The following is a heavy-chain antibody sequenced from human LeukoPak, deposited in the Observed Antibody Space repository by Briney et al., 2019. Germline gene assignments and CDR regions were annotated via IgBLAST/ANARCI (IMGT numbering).Heavy chain of an antibody. CDR1: RVGYKCNW. CDR2: INQDGSEK. CDR3: ARDRPFYGSGSYYNP. D-gene: IGHD3-10*01. Sequence: LELNFEDCRVGYKCNWRSWLRQAQGKGLEWVANINQDGSEKYYVDSVKGRFTISRDNAKNSLYLQMNSLRAEDTAVYYCARDRPFYGSGSYYNPWGQGTLVTVSS. J-gene: IGHJ5*02. V-gene: IGHV3-7*03.